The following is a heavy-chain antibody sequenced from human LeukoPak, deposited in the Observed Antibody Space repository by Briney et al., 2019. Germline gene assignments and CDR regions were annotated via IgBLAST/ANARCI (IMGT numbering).Heavy chain of an antibody. Sequence: SVKVSCKASGGTFSSYAISWVRQGPGQGLEWMGRIIPIFGTANYAQKFQGRVTITTDESTSTAYMELSSLRSEDTAVYYCARLPRIFYYDSSGSDYWGQGTRDTVSS. CDR1: GGTFSSYA. D-gene: IGHD3-22*01. CDR2: IIPIFGTA. CDR3: ARLPRIFYYDSSGSDY. V-gene: IGHV1-69*05. J-gene: IGHJ4*02.